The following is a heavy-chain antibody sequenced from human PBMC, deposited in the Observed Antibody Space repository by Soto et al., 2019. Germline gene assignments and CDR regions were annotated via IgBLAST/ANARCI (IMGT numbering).Heavy chain of an antibody. CDR3: ARVPPWGTSEGDYYIHHYDS. CDR1: GFTFTSYA. CDR2: INGGSGNT. J-gene: IGHJ4*02. V-gene: IGHV1-3*01. Sequence: ASVKVSCKSSGFTFTSYAIHWLRQAPGQRPQWMGWINGGSGNTKYSQDFQGRVTFTRDTFATTAYLELSSLRSEDTAVYYCARVPPWGTSEGDYYIHHYDSWGQGTPVTVSS. D-gene: IGHD3-16*01.